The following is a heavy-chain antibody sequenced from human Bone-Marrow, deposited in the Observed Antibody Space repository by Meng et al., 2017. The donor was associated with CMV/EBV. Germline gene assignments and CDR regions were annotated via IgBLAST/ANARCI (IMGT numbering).Heavy chain of an antibody. D-gene: IGHD3-3*01. J-gene: IGHJ3*02. V-gene: IGHV3-48*04. CDR3: ARDFWSGYYWDTFDI. CDR1: GFTFSSYG. Sequence: GGSLRLSCAASGFTFSSYGMHWVRQAPGKGLEWVSYISSSGITIHYADSVKGRFTISRDNAKNSLYLQMNSLRAEDTAVYYCARDFWSGYYWDTFDIWGQGTMVTVSS. CDR2: ISSSGITI.